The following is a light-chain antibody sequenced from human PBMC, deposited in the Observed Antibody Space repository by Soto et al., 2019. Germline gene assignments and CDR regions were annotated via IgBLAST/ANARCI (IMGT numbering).Light chain of an antibody. CDR2: AAS. V-gene: IGKV1-6*01. Sequence: AIQMTQSPSSLSASVGDRVTITCRASQGIRNDLGWYQQKPGKAPKLLIYAASSLQSGVPSRFSGSGSGTEFTLTISCLQPDDVATYYCQQYNSYSQFTFGPGTKVDIK. CDR1: QGIRND. CDR3: QQYNSYSQFT. J-gene: IGKJ3*01.